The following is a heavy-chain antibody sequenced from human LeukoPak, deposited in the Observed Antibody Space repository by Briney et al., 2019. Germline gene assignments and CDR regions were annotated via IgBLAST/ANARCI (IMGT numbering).Heavy chain of an antibody. D-gene: IGHD5-18*01. CDR1: GGTFSSYA. V-gene: IGHV1-69*13. CDR2: IIPIFGTA. CDR3: ARSASGYSYGRWGYFDY. Sequence: SVKVSCKASGGTFSSYAISWVRQAPGQGLEWMGGIIPIFGTANYAQKFQGRVTITADESTSTAHMELSSLRSEDTAVYYCARSASGYSYGRWGYFDYWGQGTLVTVSS. J-gene: IGHJ4*02.